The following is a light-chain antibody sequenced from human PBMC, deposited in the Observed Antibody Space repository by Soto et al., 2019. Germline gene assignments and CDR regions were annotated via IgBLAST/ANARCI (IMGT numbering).Light chain of an antibody. J-gene: IGKJ1*01. CDR1: QSSSSW. CDR3: QQYNSYSLT. CDR2: DAS. Sequence: DSEMAQCPSALSESVGDRVTITCGASQSSSSWLAWYQQKPGKAPKLLIYDASSLESGVPSRFSGSGSGTEFTLTISSLQPDDFAPYYCQQYNSYSLTFGQGTKVDIK. V-gene: IGKV1-5*01.